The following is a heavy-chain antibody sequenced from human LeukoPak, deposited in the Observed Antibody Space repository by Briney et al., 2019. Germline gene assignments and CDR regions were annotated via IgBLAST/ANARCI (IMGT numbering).Heavy chain of an antibody. D-gene: IGHD4-17*01. V-gene: IGHV3-48*01. CDR1: GFTFSSYS. CDR3: AIDYGDYNFDY. J-gene: IGHJ4*02. Sequence: GGSLRLSCAASGFTFSSYSMNWVRQAPGKGLGWVSYISSSSSTIYYADSVKGRFTISRDNAKNSLYLQMNSLRAEDTAVYYCAIDYGDYNFDYWGQGTLVTVSS. CDR2: ISSSSSTI.